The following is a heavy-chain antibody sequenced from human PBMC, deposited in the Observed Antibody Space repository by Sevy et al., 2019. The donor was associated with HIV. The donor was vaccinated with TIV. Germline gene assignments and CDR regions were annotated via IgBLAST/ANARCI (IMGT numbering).Heavy chain of an antibody. CDR2: ISSSSSYI. D-gene: IGHD3-9*01. V-gene: IGHV3-21*01. Sequence: GGSLRLSCAASGFTFSSYSMNWVRQAPGKGLEWVSSISSSSSYIYYADSVKGRFTISRDNAKNSLYLQMNSLRAEDTAVYYCAREYYDILTGYSPGYDYWGQGTLVTVSS. CDR3: AREYYDILTGYSPGYDY. J-gene: IGHJ4*02. CDR1: GFTFSSYS.